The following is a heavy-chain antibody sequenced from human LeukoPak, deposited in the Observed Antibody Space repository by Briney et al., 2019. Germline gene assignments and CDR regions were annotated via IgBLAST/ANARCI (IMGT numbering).Heavy chain of an antibody. V-gene: IGHV4-39*01. CDR3: HIVLMVYSNWFDP. J-gene: IGHJ5*02. CDR1: GGSISSSSYY. Sequence: SETLSLTCTVSGGSISSSSYYWGWIRQPPGKGLEWIGSIYYSGSTYYNPSLKSRVTISVDTSKSQFSLKLSSVTAADTAVYYCHIVLMVYSNWFDPWGQGTLVTVSS. D-gene: IGHD2-8*01. CDR2: IYYSGST.